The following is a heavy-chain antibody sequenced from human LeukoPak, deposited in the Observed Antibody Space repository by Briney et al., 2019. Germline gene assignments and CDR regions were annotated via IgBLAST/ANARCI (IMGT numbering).Heavy chain of an antibody. CDR2: INWDGGRT. Sequence: GGSLRLSCAASGFIFDDYSMYWVRQAPGKGLEWVSVINWDGGRTYYADSVKGRFTISRDNSRNSLFLQMNSLRTEDTALYYCVRDWGSGYDSGLDYWGQGTLVTVSP. CDR3: VRDWGSGYDSGLDY. V-gene: IGHV3-43*01. J-gene: IGHJ4*02. D-gene: IGHD5-12*01. CDR1: GFIFDDYS.